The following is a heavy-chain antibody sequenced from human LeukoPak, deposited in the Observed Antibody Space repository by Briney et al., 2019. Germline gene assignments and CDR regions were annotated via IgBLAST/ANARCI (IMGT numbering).Heavy chain of an antibody. V-gene: IGHV3-30*03. CDR1: GFTFSSYG. J-gene: IGHJ6*02. D-gene: IGHD2-15*01. CDR2: ISYDGSNK. Sequence: PGGSLRLSCAASGFTFSSYGMHWVRQAPGKGLEWVAVISYDGSNKYYADSVKGRFTISRDNSKNTLYLQMNSLRAEDTAVYYCASHYCSGGSCYFSVDYYYYGMDVWGQGTTVTVSS. CDR3: ASHYCSGGSCYFSVDYYYYGMDV.